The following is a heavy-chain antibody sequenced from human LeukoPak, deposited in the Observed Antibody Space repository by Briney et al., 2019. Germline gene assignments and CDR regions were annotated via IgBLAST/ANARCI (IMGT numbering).Heavy chain of an antibody. CDR3: ARFKRELGGCYCDY. D-gene: IGHD1-7*01. V-gene: IGHV1-69*05. J-gene: IGHJ4*02. CDR1: GGTFSSYA. Sequence: ASVKVSCKASGGTFSSYAVTWVRQAPGQGLEWMGGIIPIFGTANYAQKFQGRVAITTDESTSTAYMELSSLRSEDTAVYYCARFKRELGGCYCDYWGQGTLVTVSS. CDR2: IIPIFGTA.